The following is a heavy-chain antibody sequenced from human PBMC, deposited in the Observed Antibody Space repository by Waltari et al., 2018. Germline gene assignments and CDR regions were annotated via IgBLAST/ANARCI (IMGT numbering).Heavy chain of an antibody. Sequence: QVQLVQSGAEVRKPGASLKVSCKASGYRFPSHDINWVRQATGQGLEWMGTRNPDSGSTDLARGFQGRISMTWNTSISTAYMELSSLTFDNPAVYYCARGGVYGAGNNWFDLWGQGTQVTVSS. CDR2: RNPDSGST. J-gene: IGHJ5*02. CDR1: GYRFPSHD. D-gene: IGHD3-10*01. V-gene: IGHV1-8*01. CDR3: ARGGVYGAGNNWFDL.